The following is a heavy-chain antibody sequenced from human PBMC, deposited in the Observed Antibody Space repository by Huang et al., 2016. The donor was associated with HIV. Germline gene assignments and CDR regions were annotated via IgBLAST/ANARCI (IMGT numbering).Heavy chain of an antibody. V-gene: IGHV3-21*01. Sequence: EVQLVESGGGLVKVGGSLRLSCVASGFRFNDYNINRVRQDTGKGFEWVSSISKNGETPYGDSVRGRFTISRDIAKKSVYLQMNSLRAEDTAVYYCARRAAVIGMDYWGQGALVTVSS. CDR2: ISKNGET. CDR3: ARRAAVIGMDY. CDR1: GFRFNDYN. J-gene: IGHJ4*02. D-gene: IGHD6-19*01.